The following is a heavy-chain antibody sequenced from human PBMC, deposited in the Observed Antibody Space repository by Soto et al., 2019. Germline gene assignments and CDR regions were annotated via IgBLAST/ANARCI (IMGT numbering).Heavy chain of an antibody. J-gene: IGHJ4*02. V-gene: IGHV3-23*01. CDR3: AKDRDSSGYYYRNY. CDR2: ISVSGDST. CDR1: GFAFSNYA. Sequence: GGSLRLSCGASGFAFSNYAMSWVRQAPGKGLEWVSGISVSGDSTEYADSVKGRFTISRDNSKNTLYLQINSLRAEDTAVYYCAKDRDSSGYYYRNYWGQGTLVTVSS. D-gene: IGHD3-22*01.